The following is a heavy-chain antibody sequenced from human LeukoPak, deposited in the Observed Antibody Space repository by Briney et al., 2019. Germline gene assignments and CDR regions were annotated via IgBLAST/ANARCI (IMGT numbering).Heavy chain of an antibody. CDR2: ISYSGST. D-gene: IGHD3-22*01. CDR3: ARSYYYYRSGSRHYYFDS. J-gene: IGHJ4*02. Sequence: SETLSLTCTVSGGSISNHYWNWLRPPPGEGLEGIGHISYSGSTIYNPSLESRVTISVDRCKTHFSLDMRSVTAADTAVYYCARSYYYYRSGSRHYYFDSWGQGTLVTVSS. V-gene: IGHV4-59*11. CDR1: GGSISNHY.